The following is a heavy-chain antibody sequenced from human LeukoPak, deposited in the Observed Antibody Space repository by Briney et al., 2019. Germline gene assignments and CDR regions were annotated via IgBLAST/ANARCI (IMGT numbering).Heavy chain of an antibody. CDR1: GGSFSGYY. V-gene: IGHV4-34*01. Sequence: SETLSLTCTVSGGSFSGYYWSWIRQPPGKGLEWIGEINHSGSTNYNPSLKSRVTISVDTSKNQFSLKLSSVTAADTAVYYCARGIYYGSSHYFDYWGQGTLVTVSS. CDR2: INHSGST. J-gene: IGHJ4*02. CDR3: ARGIYYGSSHYFDY. D-gene: IGHD3-10*01.